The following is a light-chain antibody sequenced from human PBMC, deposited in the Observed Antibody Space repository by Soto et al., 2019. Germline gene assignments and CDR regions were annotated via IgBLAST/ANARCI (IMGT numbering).Light chain of an antibody. CDR2: RND. CDR3: STWDDSLSGVV. CDR1: SSNIGSNY. Sequence: QSVLTQPPSASGTPGQRVTISCTGSSSNIGSNYVYWYQQLPGTAPKLLIHRNDQRPSGSPDRFSGSKSGTSASLAISGLRAEDEADYYCSTWDDSLSGVVFGGGTKLTVL. J-gene: IGLJ3*02. V-gene: IGLV1-47*01.